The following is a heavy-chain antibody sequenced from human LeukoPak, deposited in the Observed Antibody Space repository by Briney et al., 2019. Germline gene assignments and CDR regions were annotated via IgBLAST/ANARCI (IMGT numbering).Heavy chain of an antibody. Sequence: ASVKVSCKDSGYTFTDYFMHWVRQAPGQGLEWMGWINPNSGGTNSAQKFQGRVTMTRDTSISTAYMELSRLRSDDTAVYYCARDLGYYYDSGGYYYGIGRYYFDYWGQGTLVTVSS. V-gene: IGHV1-2*02. CDR1: GYTFTDYF. CDR2: INPNSGGT. D-gene: IGHD3-22*01. CDR3: ARDLGYYYDSGGYYYGIGRYYFDY. J-gene: IGHJ4*02.